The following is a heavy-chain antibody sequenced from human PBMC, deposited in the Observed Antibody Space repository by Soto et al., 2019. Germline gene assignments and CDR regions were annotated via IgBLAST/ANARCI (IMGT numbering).Heavy chain of an antibody. J-gene: IGHJ3*02. CDR1: GGSISSGDYY. Sequence: QVQLQESGPGLVKPSQTLSLTCTVSGGSISSGDYYWSWIRQPPGKGLEWIGYIYYSGSTYYNPSLNSLVTISVDASKNQFSLKLSSVTAADTAVYYCARVFPYYYDPRDAFDIWGQGTMVTVSS. CDR3: ARVFPYYYDPRDAFDI. CDR2: IYYSGST. V-gene: IGHV4-30-4*01. D-gene: IGHD3-22*01.